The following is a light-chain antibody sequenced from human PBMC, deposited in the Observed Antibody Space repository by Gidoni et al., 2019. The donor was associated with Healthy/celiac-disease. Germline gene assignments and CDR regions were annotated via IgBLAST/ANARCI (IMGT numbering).Light chain of an antibody. J-gene: IGKJ1*01. CDR1: QSVSSSY. CDR3: QQYGSSPPTWT. V-gene: IGKV3-20*01. Sequence: EIVLTQSPGTLSLSPGERATLSCRASQSVSSSYLAWYQQKPGQAPRLLIYGASSRATGIPDRLSGSGSGTDFTLTISRLEPEDFAVYYCQQYGSSPPTWTCGQGTKVEIK. CDR2: GAS.